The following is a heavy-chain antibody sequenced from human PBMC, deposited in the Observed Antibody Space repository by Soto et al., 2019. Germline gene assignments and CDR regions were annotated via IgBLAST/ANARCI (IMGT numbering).Heavy chain of an antibody. J-gene: IGHJ4*02. CDR3: ARRSATATEFDY. Sequence: GGSLRLSCAASGLPFSGYDMHWVRQATGKGLEWVSYIGAAGDTHYQGSVKGRFTISRENVKDSLYLQMTSLRAEDTAIYYCARRSATATEFDYWGQGTLVTVSS. V-gene: IGHV3-13*01. CDR1: GLPFSGYD. D-gene: IGHD2-21*02. CDR2: IGAAGDT.